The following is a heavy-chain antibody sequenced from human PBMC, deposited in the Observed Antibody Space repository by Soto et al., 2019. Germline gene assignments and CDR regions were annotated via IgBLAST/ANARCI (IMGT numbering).Heavy chain of an antibody. CDR3: ARESPTELTITDY. CDR1: GFTFSSYS. Sequence: EVQLVESGGGLVQPGGSLRLSCAASGFTFSSYSMNWVRQAPGKGLEWVSYISSSSSTIYYADSVKGGFTISRDNAKNGLYLQMNSLRAEDTAVYYCARESPTELTITDYWGQGTLVTVSS. CDR2: ISSSSSTI. J-gene: IGHJ4*02. V-gene: IGHV3-48*01. D-gene: IGHD3-9*01.